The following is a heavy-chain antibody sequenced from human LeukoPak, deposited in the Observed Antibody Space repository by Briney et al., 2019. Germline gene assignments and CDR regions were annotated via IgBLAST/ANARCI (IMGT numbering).Heavy chain of an antibody. V-gene: IGHV1-18*01. CDR1: GYTFTSYG. CDR2: ISAYNDKT. J-gene: IGHJ4*02. CDR3: ARDPPTYYYDSSGRTFDY. D-gene: IGHD3-22*01. Sequence: GSVKVSCTASGYTFTSYGISWVGQAPGQGLEWVGWISAYNDKTNYAQKLQGSVTMTTDTSTSTAYMELRSLRSDDTAVYYCARDPPTYYYDSSGRTFDYWGQGTLVTVSS.